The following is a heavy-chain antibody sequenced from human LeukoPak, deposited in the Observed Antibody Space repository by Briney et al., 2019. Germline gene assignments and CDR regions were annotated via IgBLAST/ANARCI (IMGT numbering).Heavy chain of an antibody. CDR3: ARGFHSSGWYRN. V-gene: IGHV4-34*01. CDR2: INHSGST. Sequence: SETLSLTCAVYVGSFSGYYWSWIRQPPGRGLEWIGEINHSGSTNYNPSLKSRGTISADTSKNQCSLKLRTVTAADTAVYYCARGFHSSGWYRNWGEGTLVTVS. D-gene: IGHD6-19*01. CDR1: VGSFSGYY. J-gene: IGHJ4*02.